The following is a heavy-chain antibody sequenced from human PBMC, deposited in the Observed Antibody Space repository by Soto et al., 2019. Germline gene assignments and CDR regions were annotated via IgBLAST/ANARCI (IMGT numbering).Heavy chain of an antibody. CDR3: ARDFSFLEWLPGAWFDP. CDR1: GGSISSYY. J-gene: IGHJ5*02. V-gene: IGHV4-59*01. Sequence: SETLSLTCTVSGGSISSYYWSWIRRPPGKGLEWIGYIYYSGSTNYNPSLKSRVTISVDTSKNQFSLKLSSVTAADTAVYYCARDFSFLEWLPGAWFDPWGQGTLVTVSS. D-gene: IGHD3-3*01. CDR2: IYYSGST.